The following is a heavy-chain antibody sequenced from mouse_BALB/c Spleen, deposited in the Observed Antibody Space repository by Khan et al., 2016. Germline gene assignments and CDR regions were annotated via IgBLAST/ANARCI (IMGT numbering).Heavy chain of an antibody. Sequence: QVQLKQSGAELVRPGASVKLSCKALGYTFTDYEMHWVKQTPVHGLEWIGAINPGGGGSAYNQKFKGRATLTADKSSSTAYMELSSLTSEDSAVYYGAKGLRRGYFFDSWGKGTTLTVSS. CDR3: AKGLRRGYFFDS. D-gene: IGHD2-4*01. V-gene: IGHV1-15*01. CDR2: INPGGGGS. CDR1: GYTFTDYE. J-gene: IGHJ2*01.